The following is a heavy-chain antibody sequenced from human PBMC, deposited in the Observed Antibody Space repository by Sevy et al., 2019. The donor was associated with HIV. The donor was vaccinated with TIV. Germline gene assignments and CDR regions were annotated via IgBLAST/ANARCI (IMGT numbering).Heavy chain of an antibody. J-gene: IGHJ4*02. CDR1: GYRFTSYW. CDR3: ARRTNSGYCRGGSCSIFDY. Sequence: GESLKISCKGSGYRFTSYWIGRVRQMPGKGLEWMGIINPGDSETTYSPSFQGQVTITVDKSISTAYLQWSSLKASDTAIYYCARRTNSGYCRGGSCSIFDYWGQGTLVTVSS. CDR2: INPGDSET. V-gene: IGHV5-51*01. D-gene: IGHD2-15*01.